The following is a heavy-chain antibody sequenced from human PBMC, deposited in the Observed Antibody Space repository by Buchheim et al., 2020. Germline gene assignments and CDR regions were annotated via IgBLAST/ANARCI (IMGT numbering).Heavy chain of an antibody. Sequence: QVLLQESGPGVAKPSQTVSITCTVSGASISSGAHHWAWIRQHPGKGLEWIGCIYDNSGRTYYNPSLQSRAYISVDTSKNQFSLKLTSATAADTALYYCASYYVGEGGRGYWGQGT. CDR1: GASISSGAHH. CDR3: ASYYVGEGGRGY. CDR2: IYDNSGRT. V-gene: IGHV4-31*03. D-gene: IGHD3-16*01. J-gene: IGHJ4*02.